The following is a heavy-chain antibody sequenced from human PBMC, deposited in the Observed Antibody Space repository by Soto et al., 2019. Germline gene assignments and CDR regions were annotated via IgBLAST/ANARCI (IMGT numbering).Heavy chain of an antibody. CDR2: TYYRSKWYN. Sequence: PSQTLSLTCAISGDSVSSNSAAWNWIRQSPSRGLEWLGRTYYRSKWYNDYAVSVKSRITINPDTSKNQFSLQLNSVTPEDTAVYYCARGLLWFGELLSDYYYYGMDVWGQGTTVTVSS. D-gene: IGHD3-10*01. J-gene: IGHJ6*02. CDR1: GDSVSSNSAA. V-gene: IGHV6-1*01. CDR3: ARGLLWFGELLSDYYYYGMDV.